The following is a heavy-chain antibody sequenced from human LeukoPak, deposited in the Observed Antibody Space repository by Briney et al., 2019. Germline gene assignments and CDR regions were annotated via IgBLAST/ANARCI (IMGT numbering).Heavy chain of an antibody. CDR1: GYTFTGYY. D-gene: IGHD3-16*01. J-gene: IGHJ3*02. Sequence: ASVKVSCKASGYTFTGYYMHWVRQAPGQGLEWMGWINPNSGGTNYAQKFQGRVTMTRDTSISTAYMELSRLRSDDTAVYYCARDWGELGPDDAFDIWGQGTMVTVSS. CDR3: ARDWGELGPDDAFDI. CDR2: INPNSGGT. V-gene: IGHV1-2*02.